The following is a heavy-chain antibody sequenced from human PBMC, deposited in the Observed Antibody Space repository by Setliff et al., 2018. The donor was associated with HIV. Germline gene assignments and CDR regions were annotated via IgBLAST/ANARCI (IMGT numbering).Heavy chain of an antibody. CDR3: ARVGSVGYYRFFDY. CDR1: GDSMSSATFY. V-gene: IGHV4-61*09. Sequence: SETLSLTCTVSGDSMSSATFYWSWVRKPAGKRLEWIGHISPSESSNYHPALKSRATISLDTSKSQVHLTLTSVTAADTAVYHCARVGSVGYYRFFDYWGQGALVTVSS. J-gene: IGHJ4*02. D-gene: IGHD1-26*01. CDR2: ISPSESS.